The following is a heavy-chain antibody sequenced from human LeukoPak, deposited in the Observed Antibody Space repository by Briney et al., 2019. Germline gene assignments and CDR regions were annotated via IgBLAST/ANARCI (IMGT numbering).Heavy chain of an antibody. CDR3: ARTNDYSQGHHYYYMAD. D-gene: IGHD4-11*01. CDR2: IYSSGST. CDR1: GGSITSGSYY. V-gene: IGHV4-61*02. Sequence: SQTLSLTCSVSGGSITSGSYYWSWIRQPAGKGLEWIGCIYSSGSTNYNPSLKSRVTISLDTSKNQFSLQLSSVTAADTAVYYCARTNDYSQGHHYYYMADWGKGTTVTVSS. J-gene: IGHJ6*03.